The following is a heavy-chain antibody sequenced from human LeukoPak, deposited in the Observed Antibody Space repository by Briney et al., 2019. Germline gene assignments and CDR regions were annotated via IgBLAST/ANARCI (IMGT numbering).Heavy chain of an antibody. D-gene: IGHD6-13*01. V-gene: IGHV1-18*01. CDR2: ISAYNGNT. J-gene: IGHJ6*02. CDR1: GYTFTSYG. CDR3: ARDLYVAAAGTYYYGMDV. Sequence: ASVKVSCKASGYTFTSYGISWVRQAPGQGLEWMGWISAYNGNTNYAQKLQGRVTMTTDTSTSTAYMELRSLSSDDTAVYYCARDLYVAAAGTYYYGMDVWGQGTTVTVSS.